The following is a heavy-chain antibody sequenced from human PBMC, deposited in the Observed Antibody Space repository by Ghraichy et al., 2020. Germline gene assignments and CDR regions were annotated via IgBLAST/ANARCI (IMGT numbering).Heavy chain of an antibody. V-gene: IGHV3-53*01. J-gene: IGHJ4*02. Sequence: GGSLRLSCAASGFTVSSNYMSWVRQAPGKGLEWVSVIYSGGSTYYADSVKGRFTISRDNSKNTLYLQMNSLRAEDTAVYYCARTQVPYDSSGYYSYYFDYWGQGTLVTVSS. CDR2: IYSGGST. CDR1: GFTVSSNY. D-gene: IGHD3-22*01. CDR3: ARTQVPYDSSGYYSYYFDY.